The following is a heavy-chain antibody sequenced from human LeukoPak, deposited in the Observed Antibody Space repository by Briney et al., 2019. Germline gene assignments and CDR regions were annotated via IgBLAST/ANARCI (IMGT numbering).Heavy chain of an antibody. Sequence: SETLSLTCTVSGGSMGNYYWNWIRQPPGKGLEWIGYMFYTGSGKYNPSLKSRVTISVDTSKRQISLKLTSVTAADTAVYYCATNLPGYSYGYWVAWGQGTLVTVSS. V-gene: IGHV4-59*01. D-gene: IGHD5-18*01. CDR2: MFYTGSG. J-gene: IGHJ5*02. CDR3: ATNLPGYSYGYWVA. CDR1: GGSMGNYY.